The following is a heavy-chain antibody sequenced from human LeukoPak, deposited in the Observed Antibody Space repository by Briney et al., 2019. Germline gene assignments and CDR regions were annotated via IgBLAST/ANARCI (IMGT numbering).Heavy chain of an antibody. CDR1: GYTLTELS. Sequence: ASVKVSCKVSGYTLTELSMHWVRQAPGKGLEWTGGFDPEDGETIYAQKFQGRVTMTEDTSTDTAYMELSSLRSEDTAVYYCATRAAGWAGAIVLFDYWGQGTLVTVSS. V-gene: IGHV1-24*01. J-gene: IGHJ4*02. D-gene: IGHD4/OR15-4a*01. CDR2: FDPEDGET. CDR3: ATRAAGWAGAIVLFDY.